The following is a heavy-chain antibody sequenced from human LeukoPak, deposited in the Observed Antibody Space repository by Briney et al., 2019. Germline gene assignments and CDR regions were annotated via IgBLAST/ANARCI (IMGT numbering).Heavy chain of an antibody. V-gene: IGHV3-66*01. J-gene: IGHJ4*02. CDR2: IYSGGST. CDR1: GFTFSSYA. CDR3: AIPHSGYCSGGSCYGDY. D-gene: IGHD2-15*01. Sequence: PGGSLRLSCAASGFTFSSYAMSWVRQAPGKGLEWVSVIYSGGSTYYADSVKGRFTISRDNSKNTLYLQMNSLRAEDTAVYYCAIPHSGYCSGGSCYGDYWGQGTLVTVSS.